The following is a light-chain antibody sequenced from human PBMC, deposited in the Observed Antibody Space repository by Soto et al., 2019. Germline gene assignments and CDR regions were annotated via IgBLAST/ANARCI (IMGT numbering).Light chain of an antibody. CDR3: QQYGSSPGLT. V-gene: IGKV3-20*01. CDR1: QSVRNTY. CDR2: GAS. J-gene: IGKJ4*01. Sequence: EIELTQSPGTLSLSPGESATLSCRARQSVRNTYLAWYQQRPGQAPRLLIYGASSRATGIPDRFSGSGSGTDFSLTISSLEPEDFAVYYCQQYGSSPGLTFGGGTKVEIK.